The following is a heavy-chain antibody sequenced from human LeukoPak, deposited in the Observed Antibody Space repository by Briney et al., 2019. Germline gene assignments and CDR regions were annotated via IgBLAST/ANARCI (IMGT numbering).Heavy chain of an antibody. CDR2: IKQDGSEK. J-gene: IGHJ3*02. CDR1: GFTFSSYW. Sequence: GGSLRLSCAASGFTFSSYWMSWVRQAPGKGLEGVANIKQDGSEKYYVESVKGRFTISRDNAKNSLYLQMNSLRAEDTAVYYCARDLGRWFGDAFDIWGQGTMVTVSS. D-gene: IGHD3-10*01. CDR3: ARDLGRWFGDAFDI. V-gene: IGHV3-7*01.